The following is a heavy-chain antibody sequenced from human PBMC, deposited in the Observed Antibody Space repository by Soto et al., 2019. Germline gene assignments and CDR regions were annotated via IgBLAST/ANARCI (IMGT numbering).Heavy chain of an antibody. CDR1: GYVFTKYP. CDR3: ARPTYYYDSSGYPFDY. V-gene: IGHV1-18*01. CDR2: NDNT. Sequence: ASVKVSCKASGYVFTKYPIAWLRQAPGQGLEWMGNNDNTNYGKNFQGRLTLTTDTSTSTSYMELRDLRSDDTAVYYCARPTYYYDSSGYPFDYWGQGTLVTVSS. J-gene: IGHJ4*02. D-gene: IGHD3-22*01.